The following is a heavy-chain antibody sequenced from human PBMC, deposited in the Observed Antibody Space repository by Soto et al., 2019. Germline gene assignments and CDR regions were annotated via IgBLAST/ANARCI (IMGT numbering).Heavy chain of an antibody. CDR3: ARRYCSSTSCLIDY. D-gene: IGHD2-2*01. CDR1: GFTFSSYE. V-gene: IGHV3-48*03. CDR2: ISSSGSTI. J-gene: IGHJ4*02. Sequence: LRLSCAASGFTFSSYEMNWVRQAPGKGLEWVSYISSSGSTIYYADSVKGRFTISRDNAKNSLYLQMNSLRAEDTAVYYCARRYCSSTSCLIDYWGQGTLVTVSS.